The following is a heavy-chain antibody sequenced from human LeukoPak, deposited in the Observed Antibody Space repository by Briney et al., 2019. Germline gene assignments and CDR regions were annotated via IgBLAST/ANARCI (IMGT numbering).Heavy chain of an antibody. Sequence: PSETLSLTCTVSGGSISSGGNYWSWIRQHPGKGLEWIGYIYYTGITNYSPSLKSRVTISLDTSKKQFSLKLSSVTAADTAVYYCTRGSDGEYDSWGQGTLVTVSS. V-gene: IGHV4-61*08. D-gene: IGHD5-24*01. J-gene: IGHJ4*02. CDR2: IYYTGIT. CDR1: GGSISSGGNY. CDR3: TRGSDGEYDS.